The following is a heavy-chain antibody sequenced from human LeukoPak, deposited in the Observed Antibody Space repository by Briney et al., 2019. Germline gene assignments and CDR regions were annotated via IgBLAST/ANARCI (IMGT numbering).Heavy chain of an antibody. J-gene: IGHJ4*02. Sequence: GGSLRLSCAASGYTFSSYEMNWVRQAPGKGLEWVSYVSSSGSTIYYADSVKGRFTISRDNAKNSLYLQMNSLRAEDTAVYYCAGGSGWYAYFDYWGQGTLVTVSS. CDR1: GYTFSSYE. CDR3: AGGSGWYAYFDY. CDR2: VSSSGSTI. D-gene: IGHD6-19*01. V-gene: IGHV3-48*03.